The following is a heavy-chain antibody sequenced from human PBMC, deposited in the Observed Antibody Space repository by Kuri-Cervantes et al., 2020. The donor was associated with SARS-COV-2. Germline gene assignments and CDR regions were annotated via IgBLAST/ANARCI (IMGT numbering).Heavy chain of an antibody. CDR1: GFTFSSYG. D-gene: IGHD6-13*01. CDR2: IRYDGSNK. Sequence: GGSLRLSCAASGFTFSSYGMHWVRQVPGKGLEWVAFIRYDGSNKYYADSVKGRFTISRDNSKNTLYLRMNSLRAEDTAVYYCAGLYSSSWSYDYWGQGTLVTVSS. J-gene: IGHJ4*02. CDR3: AGLYSSSWSYDY. V-gene: IGHV3-30*02.